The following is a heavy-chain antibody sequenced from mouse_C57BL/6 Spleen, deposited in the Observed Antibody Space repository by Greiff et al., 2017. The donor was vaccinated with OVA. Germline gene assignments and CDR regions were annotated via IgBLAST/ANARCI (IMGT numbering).Heavy chain of an antibody. CDR3: ARIADDYDEGFAY. J-gene: IGHJ3*01. Sequence: QVTLKVCGPGILQPSQPLSLTCSFSGFSLSTFGMGVGWIRQPSGKGLDWLAHIWWDDDKYYNPALKSRLTISKDTSKNQVFLKIANVDTADTATYYSARIADDYDEGFAYWGQGTLVTVAA. D-gene: IGHD2-4*01. CDR1: GFSLSTFGMG. CDR2: IWWDDDK. V-gene: IGHV8-8*01.